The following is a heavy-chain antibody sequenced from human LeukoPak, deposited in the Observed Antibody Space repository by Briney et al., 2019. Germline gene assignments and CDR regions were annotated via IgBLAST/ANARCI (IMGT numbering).Heavy chain of an antibody. V-gene: IGHV4-4*07. Sequence: PSETXXLTCSVSGDSISGYYWXXIRRPAGKGXXXXXXXXXXGSTNYNPSLRSRVTXXXXTSKNQFSLKLSSVTAADTAVYYCARDRLALWFGEPSPMGWFDPWGQGTLVTVSS. D-gene: IGHD3-10*01. J-gene: IGHJ5*02. CDR2: XXXXGST. CDR3: ARDRLALWFGEPSPMGWFDP. CDR1: GDSISGYY.